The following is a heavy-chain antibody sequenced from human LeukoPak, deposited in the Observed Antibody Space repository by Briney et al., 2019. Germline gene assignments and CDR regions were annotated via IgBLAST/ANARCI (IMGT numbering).Heavy chain of an antibody. CDR1: GFTFSSHL. J-gene: IGHJ4*02. D-gene: IGHD1-14*01. V-gene: IGHV3-74*01. CDR3: VRKFATGD. CDR2: VKSDGTAT. Sequence: GGSLRLSCAASGFTFSSHLMHWVRQAQGTGLVWVSSVKSDGTATNYADSVKGRFTISRDNAKNTLYLQMDSLRVEDTAVYYCVRKFATGDWGQGTLVTVSS.